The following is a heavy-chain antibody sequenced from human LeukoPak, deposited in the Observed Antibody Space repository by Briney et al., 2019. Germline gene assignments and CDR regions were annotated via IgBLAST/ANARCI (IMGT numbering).Heavy chain of an antibody. D-gene: IGHD5-24*01. J-gene: IGHJ4*02. CDR3: AKDDRWLQYND. CDR2: ISPSGDTT. V-gene: IGHV3-23*01. Sequence: GGSLRLSCAASGFTFSIHGMNWVRQAPGEGLEWVSGISPSGDTTYYADSVKGRFTVSRDNSKNTLYLQINSLRAEDTAVYYCAKDDRWLQYNDWGQGTLVTVSS. CDR1: GFTFSIHG.